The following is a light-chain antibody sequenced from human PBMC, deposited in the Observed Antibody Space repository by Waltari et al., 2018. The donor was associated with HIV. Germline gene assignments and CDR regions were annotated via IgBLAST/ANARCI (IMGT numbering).Light chain of an antibody. CDR3: QQYYSTPYT. CDR1: QSVLYSSNNNTY. J-gene: IGKJ2*01. V-gene: IGKV4-1*01. CDR2: WAS. Sequence: DIVITHAPASLPVLLGGRATNHCKPSQSVLYSSNNNTYLALYQQNAGQPPKLLIYWASTRESGVPVRFSASGSGTDFSLTISSLQAEDVAVYYCQQYYSTPYTFGQGTKLEIK.